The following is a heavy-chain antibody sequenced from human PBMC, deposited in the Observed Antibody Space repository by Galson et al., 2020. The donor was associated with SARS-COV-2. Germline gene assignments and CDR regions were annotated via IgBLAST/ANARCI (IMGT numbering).Heavy chain of an antibody. CDR2: VYYSGTA. V-gene: IGHV4-39*01. CDR3: ARHMSGITVTSAFHL. D-gene: IGHD3-22*01. CDR1: GGSITSSPSY. Sequence: SETLSLTCTVSGGSITSSPSYWGWIRQPPGKGLEWVASVYYSGTAYYNPSLKSRVTISVDTSKYQFSLTLSSVTASDTALYYCARHMSGITVTSAFHLWGQGTLVSVSS. J-gene: IGHJ3*01.